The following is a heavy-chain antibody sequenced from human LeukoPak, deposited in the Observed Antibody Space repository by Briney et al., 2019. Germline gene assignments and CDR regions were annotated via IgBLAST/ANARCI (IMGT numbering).Heavy chain of an antibody. D-gene: IGHD2-15*01. CDR3: ARDGGLLRACYYYYYMDV. CDR1: GYTFTGYY. V-gene: IGHV1-2*02. J-gene: IGHJ6*03. Sequence: GASVKVFCKASGYTFTGYYMHWVRQAPGQGLEWMGWINPNSGGTNYAQKFQGRVTMTRDTSISTAYMELSRLRSDDTAVYYCARDGGLLRACYYYYYMDVWGKGTTVTVSS. CDR2: INPNSGGT.